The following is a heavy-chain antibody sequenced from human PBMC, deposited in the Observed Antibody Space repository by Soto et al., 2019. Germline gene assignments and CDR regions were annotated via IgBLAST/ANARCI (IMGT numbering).Heavy chain of an antibody. V-gene: IGHV4-59*01. J-gene: IGHJ6*02. CDR2: IYYSGST. CDR1: GGSISSYY. CDR3: ARVPGDV. Sequence: PSETLSLTCTVSGGSISSYYWSWIRQPPGKGLEWIGYIYYSGSTNYNPSLKSRVTISVDTSKNQFSLKLSSVTAAETAVYYCARVPGDVWGQGTTVTVSS.